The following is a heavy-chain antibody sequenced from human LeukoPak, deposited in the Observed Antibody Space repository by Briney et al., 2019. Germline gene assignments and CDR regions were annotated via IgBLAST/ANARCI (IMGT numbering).Heavy chain of an antibody. J-gene: IGHJ4*02. CDR1: GLTFSFYS. V-gene: IGHV3-23*01. CDR3: AKDRVGAILYFDY. D-gene: IGHD1-26*01. Sequence: GGSLRLSCAASGLTFSFYSMNWVRQAPGKGLEWVSAITGSGGTTYYADSMKGRFTISRDNSKNTLYLQMNSLRAEDTAVYYCAKDRVGAILYFDYWGLGTLVTVSS. CDR2: ITGSGGTT.